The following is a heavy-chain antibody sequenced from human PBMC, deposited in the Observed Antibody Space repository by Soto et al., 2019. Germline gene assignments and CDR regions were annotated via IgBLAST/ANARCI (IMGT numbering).Heavy chain of an antibody. CDR1: GVTFNNSA. J-gene: IGHJ4*02. CDR3: VRNHWDYDSSAYHLQF. D-gene: IGHD3-22*01. CDR2: FLPLFGTT. V-gene: IGHV1-69*01. Sequence: QGQLVQSGAEVKKPGSSVKVSCKASGVTFNNSAFSWVRQAPGQGLEWMGGFLPLFGTTNHAQKFQGRLSITADESTSTAYMHLSGLRTEDTAIYYCVRNHWDYDSSAYHLQFGGQGTLVTLCS.